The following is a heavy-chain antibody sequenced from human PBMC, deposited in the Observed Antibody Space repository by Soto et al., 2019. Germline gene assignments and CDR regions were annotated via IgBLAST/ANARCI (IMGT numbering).Heavy chain of an antibody. Sequence: GSLRLSCAPSGSTFSYSYMSWIRQAPGKGLDWVSYIRSSDSIIYCSDSVKGRFIISRDNAKNSLYLQMNSLRAEDTAVYYCARDLGYYDSRGYFDYWGQGTLVTVSS. CDR3: ARDLGYYDSRGYFDY. V-gene: IGHV3-11*01. J-gene: IGHJ4*02. CDR2: IRSSDSII. CDR1: GSTFSYSY. D-gene: IGHD3-22*01.